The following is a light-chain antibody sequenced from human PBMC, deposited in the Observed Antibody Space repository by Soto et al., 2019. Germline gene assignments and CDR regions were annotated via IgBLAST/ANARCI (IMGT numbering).Light chain of an antibody. CDR2: DVI. Sequence: QSALTQPRSVSGSPGQSVTISCTGTSSDVGVYNYVSWYQQHPGKAPQLVIYDVIKRPSGVPDRFSGSKSDNTASLTISGLQAEDEADYYCCSYAGSSLWVFGGGTKVTVL. CDR3: CSYAGSSLWV. J-gene: IGLJ3*02. CDR1: SSDVGVYNY. V-gene: IGLV2-11*01.